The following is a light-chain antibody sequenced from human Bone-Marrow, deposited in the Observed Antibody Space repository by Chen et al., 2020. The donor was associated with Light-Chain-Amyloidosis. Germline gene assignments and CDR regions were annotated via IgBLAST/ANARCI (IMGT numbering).Light chain of an antibody. V-gene: IGKV1-5*03. CDR1: QSISDW. Sequence: DIQMTQSPSTLSASIGDRVTITCRASQSISDWLAWYQQKPGKAPRLLIYKASSLESGVPSRFRGSGSGTEFTLTISSLQPDDVATYYCQHYDSFPYTFGQGTKLEIK. CDR3: QHYDSFPYT. J-gene: IGKJ2*01. CDR2: KAS.